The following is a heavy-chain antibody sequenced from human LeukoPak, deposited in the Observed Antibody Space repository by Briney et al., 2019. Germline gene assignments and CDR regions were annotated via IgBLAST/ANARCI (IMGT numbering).Heavy chain of an antibody. V-gene: IGHV1-46*01. Sequence: GASVKVSCKASGYTFTTYYVHWVRQAPGQGLEWMGIINPSGGSTTYAQKFRGRLTMTRGMSTSTVYMELSSLRSEDTAVYYCARVSGRASIYYFDYWGQGTLVTVSS. J-gene: IGHJ4*02. CDR3: ARVSGRASIYYFDY. D-gene: IGHD1-26*01. CDR2: INPSGGST. CDR1: GYTFTTYY.